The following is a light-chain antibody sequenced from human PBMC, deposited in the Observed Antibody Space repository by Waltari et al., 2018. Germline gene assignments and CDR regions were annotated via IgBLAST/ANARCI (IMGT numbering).Light chain of an antibody. V-gene: IGKV4-1*01. CDR2: WAS. Sequence: DIVMTQSPDSLAVSLGERATINCKSSQSGLYNSNNKNYLAWYQQRPGQPPKLLIYWASNRESGVPDRFSGRESGTDFAHTITSLQAEDVAVYYCQQYLSRPDTFGQGTKLEIK. J-gene: IGKJ2*01. CDR1: QSGLYNSNNKNY. CDR3: QQYLSRPDT.